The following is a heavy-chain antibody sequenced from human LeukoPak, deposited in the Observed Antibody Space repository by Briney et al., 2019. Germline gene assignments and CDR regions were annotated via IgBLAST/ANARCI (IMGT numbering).Heavy chain of an antibody. V-gene: IGHV3-23*01. CDR3: AKDRGFGVVIIIDP. D-gene: IGHD3-3*01. Sequence: GGSLRLSCAASGFTFSSYAMGWVRQVPGKGLEWVSAISGSGGSTYYADSVKGRFTISRDNSKNTLYLQMSSLRAEDTAVYYCAKDRGFGVVIIIDPWGQGTLVTVSS. CDR1: GFTFSSYA. J-gene: IGHJ5*02. CDR2: ISGSGGST.